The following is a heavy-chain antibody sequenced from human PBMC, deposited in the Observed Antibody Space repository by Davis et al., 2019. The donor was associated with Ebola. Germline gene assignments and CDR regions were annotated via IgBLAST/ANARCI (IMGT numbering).Heavy chain of an antibody. CDR1: GFTFGSYA. CDR3: ASTTGGSMLSGYYYYYGMDV. J-gene: IGHJ6*02. D-gene: IGHD2-8*01. Sequence: GESLKISCAASGFTFGSYAMDWVRQSPGKGLEWVSVIYRGGDTYYADSVKGRFTISRDNSKNTLYLQMNSLRAEDTAVYYCASTTGGSMLSGYYYYYGMDVWGQGTTVTVSS. V-gene: IGHV3-53*01. CDR2: IYRGGDT.